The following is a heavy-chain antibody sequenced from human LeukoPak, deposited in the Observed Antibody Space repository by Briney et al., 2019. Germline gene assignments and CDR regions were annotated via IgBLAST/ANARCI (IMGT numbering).Heavy chain of an antibody. V-gene: IGHV3-30-3*02. D-gene: IGHD5-12*01. CDR3: AKNSGYEFFRVDY. Sequence: GGSLRLSCAASGFTFSSYAMHWVRQAPGKGLEWVAVISYDGSSKYYADSVKGRFTISRDNSKNTLYLQMNSLRAEDTAVYYCAKNSGYEFFRVDYWGQGTLVTVSS. J-gene: IGHJ4*02. CDR2: ISYDGSSK. CDR1: GFTFSSYA.